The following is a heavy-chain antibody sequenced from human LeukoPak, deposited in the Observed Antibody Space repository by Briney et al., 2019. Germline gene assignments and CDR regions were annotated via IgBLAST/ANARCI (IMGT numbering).Heavy chain of an antibody. Sequence: GGSLRLSCAASGFTFSDYYMSWIRQAPGKGLEWLSYISGSSTDTNYADSVKGRFTISRDNAKNSLYLQINSLRVEDTAFYYCARVISISSGFYAYWGQGTLGTVSS. CDR2: ISGSSTDT. D-gene: IGHD3-22*01. J-gene: IGHJ4*02. CDR1: GFTFSDYY. V-gene: IGHV3-11*06. CDR3: ARVISISSGFYAY.